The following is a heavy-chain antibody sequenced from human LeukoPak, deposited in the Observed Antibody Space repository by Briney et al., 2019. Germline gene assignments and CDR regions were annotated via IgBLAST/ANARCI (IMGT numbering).Heavy chain of an antibody. J-gene: IGHJ4*02. Sequence: SETLSLTCTVSGGSISRYSWSWIRQPPGKGLEWIGYIYYNGTTNYNPSLESRVTISLDTSKNRFSLKLSSATAADTAVYFCARTRLLPHYFDYWSQGTLVTVSS. D-gene: IGHD6-25*01. V-gene: IGHV4-59*01. CDR3: ARTRLLPHYFDY. CDR1: GGSISRYS. CDR2: IYYNGTT.